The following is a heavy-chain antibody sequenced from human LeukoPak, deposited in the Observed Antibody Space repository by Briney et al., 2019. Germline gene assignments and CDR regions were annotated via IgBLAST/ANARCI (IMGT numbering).Heavy chain of an antibody. D-gene: IGHD4-23*01. CDR1: GYDFTSYG. V-gene: IGHV1-18*01. CDR2: ISGYIANT. Sequence: ASVKVSCKASGYDFTSYGINWVRQVPGQGLEWMGWISGYIANTKYVQKFQGRVTMTIETFTSTAYMEVRSLRYDDTAVYYCARADYGGPMDVWGKGTTVTVSS. CDR3: ARADYGGPMDV. J-gene: IGHJ6*04.